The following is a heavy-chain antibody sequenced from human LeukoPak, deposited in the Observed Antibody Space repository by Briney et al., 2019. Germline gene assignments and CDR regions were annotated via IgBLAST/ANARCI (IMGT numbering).Heavy chain of an antibody. CDR2: IYYSGST. CDR1: GGSISSYY. Sequence: SETLSLTCTVSGGSISSYYWSWIRQPPGKGLEWIGYIYYSGSTNYNPSLKSRVTISVDTSKNQFSLRLSSVTAADTAVYYCARMEHLVVPAAIYSDAFDIWGQGTMVTVSS. J-gene: IGHJ3*02. V-gene: IGHV4-59*12. D-gene: IGHD2-2*02. CDR3: ARMEHLVVPAAIYSDAFDI.